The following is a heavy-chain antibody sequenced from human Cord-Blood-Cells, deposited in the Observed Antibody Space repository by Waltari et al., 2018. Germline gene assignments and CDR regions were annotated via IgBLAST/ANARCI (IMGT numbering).Heavy chain of an antibody. CDR3: AKKYCSSTSCYDAFDI. Sequence: QVQLQESCPGLVKPPEILSPTCSVSGASIRSYYWHLLRPPPGKGLEWLGYIHYSGSTNSNPSLKSRVTISVDTSKNQFSLKLSSVTAADTAVYYCAKKYCSSTSCYDAFDIWGQGTMVTVSS. CDR1: GASIRSYY. D-gene: IGHD2-2*01. V-gene: IGHV4-59*01. J-gene: IGHJ3*02. CDR2: IHYSGST.